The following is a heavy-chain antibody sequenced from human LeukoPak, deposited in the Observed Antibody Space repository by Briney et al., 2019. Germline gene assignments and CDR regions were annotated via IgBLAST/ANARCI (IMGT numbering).Heavy chain of an antibody. CDR3: ARDRSMVRFDY. Sequence: ASVKVSCKASGYTFTGYYMHWVRQAPGQGLEWMGWVNPNSGGTKYVQKFQGRVTMTRDTSISTAYMELSSLRSDDTAVYYCARDRSMVRFDYWGQGTLVTVSS. CDR2: VNPNSGGT. D-gene: IGHD3-10*01. CDR1: GYTFTGYY. V-gene: IGHV1-2*02. J-gene: IGHJ4*02.